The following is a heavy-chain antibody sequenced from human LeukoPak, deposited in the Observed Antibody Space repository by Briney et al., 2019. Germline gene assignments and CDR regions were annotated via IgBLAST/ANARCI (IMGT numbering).Heavy chain of an antibody. V-gene: IGHV3-23*01. J-gene: IGHJ4*02. CDR3: AKAKSYYSNYDY. Sequence: GGSLRLSCAASGFTFSNYGMSWVRQAPGKGLEWVSVISGSGANTYYADSVKGRFTISRDNSKNTLYLQVNSLRAEDTAVYYCAKAKSYYSNYDYWGQGTLITVSS. CDR2: ISGSGANT. D-gene: IGHD4-11*01. CDR1: GFTFSNYG.